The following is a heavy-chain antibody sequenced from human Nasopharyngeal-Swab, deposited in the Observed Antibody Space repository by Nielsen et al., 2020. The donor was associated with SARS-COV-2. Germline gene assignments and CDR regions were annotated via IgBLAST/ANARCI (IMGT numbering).Heavy chain of an antibody. D-gene: IGHD3-10*01. V-gene: IGHV4-31*03. CDR1: GGSISSGGYY. Sequence: LRLSCTVSGGSISSGGYYWSWIRQHPGKGLEWIGYFYYSGSTYYNPSLKSRVTISVDTSKNQFSLKLSSVTAADTAVYYCARDRRAQSGRGFGEPWNYYGMDVWGQGTTVTVSS. J-gene: IGHJ6*02. CDR2: FYYSGST. CDR3: ARDRRAQSGRGFGEPWNYYGMDV.